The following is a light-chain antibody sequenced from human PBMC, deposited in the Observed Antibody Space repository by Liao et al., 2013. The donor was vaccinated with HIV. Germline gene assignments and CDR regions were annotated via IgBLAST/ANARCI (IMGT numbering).Light chain of an antibody. CDR3: QVWDNSSDHRV. V-gene: IGLV3-21*01. CDR2: YDS. Sequence: SYVLTQPPSVSVAPGKTARLTCGGNNIGSKSVHWYQQKPGQAPVLVIYYDSDRPSGIPERFSGSNSGNTATLTISRVGAGDEADYYCQVWDNSSDHRVFGGGTEADRP. CDR1: NIGSKS. J-gene: IGLJ3*02.